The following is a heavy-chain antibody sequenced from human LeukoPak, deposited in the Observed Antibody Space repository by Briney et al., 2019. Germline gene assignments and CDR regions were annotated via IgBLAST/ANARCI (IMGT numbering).Heavy chain of an antibody. CDR1: GYTFTSYD. CDR3: ARGSYDSSGYPSEY. CDR2: MNPNSGNT. D-gene: IGHD3-22*01. Sequence: GASVKVSCKASGYTFTSYDINWVRQATGQGLEWMGWMNPNSGNTGYAQKFQGRGTMTRNTSISTAYMELSSLRSEGTAVYYCARGSYDSSGYPSEYWGQGTLVTVSS. V-gene: IGHV1-8*01. J-gene: IGHJ4*02.